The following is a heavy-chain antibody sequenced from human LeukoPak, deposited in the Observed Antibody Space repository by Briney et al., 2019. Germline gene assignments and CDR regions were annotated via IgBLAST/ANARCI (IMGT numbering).Heavy chain of an antibody. D-gene: IGHD3-22*01. CDR1: GYSFTTYW. CDR2: IYPGDSDT. Sequence: PGESLKISCRASGYSFTTYWIGWVRQMPGKGLEWMGIIYPGDSDTRYSPSFQGQVTISADKSISTAYLQWSSLKASDTAIYYCARRVGSSGYYPGDFDFWGQGTLVTVSS. CDR3: ARRVGSSGYYPGDFDF. J-gene: IGHJ4*02. V-gene: IGHV5-51*01.